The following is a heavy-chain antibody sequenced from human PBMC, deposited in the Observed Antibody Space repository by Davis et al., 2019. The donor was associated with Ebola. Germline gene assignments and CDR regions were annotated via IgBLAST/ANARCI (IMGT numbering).Heavy chain of an antibody. D-gene: IGHD6-6*01. CDR2: ISWNSGSI. Sequence: GGSLRLSCAASGFTFDDYAMHWVRQAPGKGLEWVSGISWNSGSIGYADSVKGRFTISRDNAKNSLYLQMNSLRAEDTAVYYCARDQEYSSYWGQGTLVTVSS. CDR1: GFTFDDYA. V-gene: IGHV3-9*01. CDR3: ARDQEYSSY. J-gene: IGHJ4*02.